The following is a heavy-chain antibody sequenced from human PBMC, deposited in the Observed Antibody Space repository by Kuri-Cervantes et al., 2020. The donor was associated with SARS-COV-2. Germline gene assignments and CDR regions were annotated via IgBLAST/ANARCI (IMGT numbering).Heavy chain of an antibody. D-gene: IGHD4-17*01. Sequence: GGSLRLSCSASGFTFSSYAMHWVRQAPGKGLEYVSAISSNGGSTYYADSVKDRFTISRDNSKNTLYLQMSSLRAEDTAVYYCVKDVGYGDLAFGYWGQGTLVTVSS. V-gene: IGHV3-64D*08. CDR1: GFTFSSYA. CDR3: VKDVGYGDLAFGY. J-gene: IGHJ4*02. CDR2: ISSNGGST.